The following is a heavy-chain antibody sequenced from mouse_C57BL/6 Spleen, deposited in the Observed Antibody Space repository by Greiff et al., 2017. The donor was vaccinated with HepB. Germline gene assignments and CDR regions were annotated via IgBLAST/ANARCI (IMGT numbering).Heavy chain of an antibody. V-gene: IGHV1-7*01. J-gene: IGHJ3*01. D-gene: IGHD1-2*01. CDR3: ARFITTVPWFAY. CDR1: GYTFTSYW. Sequence: QVHVKQSGAELAKPGASVKLSCKASGYTFTSYWMHWVKQRPGQGLEWIGYINPSSGYTKYNQKFKDKATLTADKSSSTAYMQLSSLTYEDSAVYYCARFITTVPWFAYWGQGTLVTVSA. CDR2: INPSSGYT.